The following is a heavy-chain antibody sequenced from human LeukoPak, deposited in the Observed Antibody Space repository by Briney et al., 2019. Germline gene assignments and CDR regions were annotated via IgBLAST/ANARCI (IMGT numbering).Heavy chain of an antibody. D-gene: IGHD6-6*01. V-gene: IGHV3-23*01. J-gene: IGHJ6*03. CDR1: GFTFSTYA. Sequence: GGSLRLSCAASGFTFSTYAMSWVRQAPGKGLEWVSSISSSGDSTDYADSVKGRFTISRDNSKNTLYLQMNSLRAEDTAVYYCAKVWAGQVKSIATRPTGYYYYMDVWGKGTTVTVSS. CDR3: AKVWAGQVKSIATRPTGYYYYMDV. CDR2: ISSSGDST.